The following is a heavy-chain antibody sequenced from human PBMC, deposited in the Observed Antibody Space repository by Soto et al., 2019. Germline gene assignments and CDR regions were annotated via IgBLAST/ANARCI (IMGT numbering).Heavy chain of an antibody. D-gene: IGHD1-1*01. V-gene: IGHV3-30-3*01. J-gene: IGHJ3*02. CDR3: AREKRGDGYNFDAFDI. CDR2: ISYDGSNK. Sequence: QVQLVESGGGVVQPGRSLRLSCAASGFTFSSYAMHWVRQAPGKGLEWVAVISYDGSNKYYADSVKGRFTISRDNSKNTLYLQMNSLRAEDTAVYYCAREKRGDGYNFDAFDIWGQGTMVTVSS. CDR1: GFTFSSYA.